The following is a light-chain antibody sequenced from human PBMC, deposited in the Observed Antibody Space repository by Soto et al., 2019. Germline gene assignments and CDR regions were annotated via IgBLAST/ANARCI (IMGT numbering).Light chain of an antibody. V-gene: IGKV3D-20*02. J-gene: IGKJ4*01. Sequence: PGERATLPCRASQNVSNSYLAWYQQIPGQAPRLVIYGASSRATGIPDRLSGSGSGTHFTLTISGLEPEDFAVYYCQERSGWPRGTFGGGTKVEIK. CDR2: GAS. CDR1: QNVSNSY. CDR3: QERSGWPRGT.